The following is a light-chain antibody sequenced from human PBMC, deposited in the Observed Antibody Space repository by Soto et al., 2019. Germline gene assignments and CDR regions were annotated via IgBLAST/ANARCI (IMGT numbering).Light chain of an antibody. V-gene: IGLV1-44*01. Sequence: QSALTQPPSASGTPGQRVTISCSGSSSNIGSNTVNWYQQLPGTAPKLVIYSNNQRPSGVPDRFSGSKSGTSASLAISGLQSEDEADYYCVAWDDSLXGYVVFGGGTKVTVL. CDR1: SSNIGSNT. CDR3: VAWDDSLXGYVV. CDR2: SNN. J-gene: IGLJ2*01.